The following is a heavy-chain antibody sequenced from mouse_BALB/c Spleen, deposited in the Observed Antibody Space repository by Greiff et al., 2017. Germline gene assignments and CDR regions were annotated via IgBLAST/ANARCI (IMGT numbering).Heavy chain of an antibody. CDR2: ISSGGSYT. J-gene: IGHJ4*01. Sequence: EVMLVESGGGLVKPGGSLKLSCAASGFTFSSYAMSWVRQSPEKRLEWVAEISSGGSYTYYPDTVTGRFTISRDNAKNTLYLEMSSLRSEDTAMYYCARYDSYAMDYWGQGTSVTVSS. CDR3: ARYDSYAMDY. V-gene: IGHV5-9-4*01. CDR1: GFTFSSYA.